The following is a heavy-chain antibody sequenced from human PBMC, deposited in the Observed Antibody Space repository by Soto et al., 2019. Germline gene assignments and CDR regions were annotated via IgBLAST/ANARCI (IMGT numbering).Heavy chain of an antibody. D-gene: IGHD6-13*01. CDR3: ARSPIAAAGYGMDV. CDR1: GGSISSGDYY. Sequence: SETLSLTCTVSGGSISSGDYYWSWIRQPPGKGLEWIGYIYYSGSTYYNPSLKSRVTISVDTSKNQFSLKLSSVTAADTAVYYCARSPIAAAGYGMDVWGQGTTVTVSS. J-gene: IGHJ6*02. V-gene: IGHV4-30-4*01. CDR2: IYYSGST.